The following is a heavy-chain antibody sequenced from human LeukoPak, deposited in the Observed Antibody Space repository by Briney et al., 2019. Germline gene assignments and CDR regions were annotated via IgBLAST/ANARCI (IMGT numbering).Heavy chain of an antibody. CDR2: ISSSSSYI. V-gene: IGHV3-21*04. J-gene: IGHJ6*02. CDR1: GFTFSSYS. Sequence: GGSLRLSCAASGFTFSSYSMNWVRQAPGKGLEWVSSISSSSSYIYYADSVKGRFTISRDNAKNTLYLQMNSLRAEDTAVYYCARDSGADHPNVDYYYGMDVWGQGTTVTVSS. D-gene: IGHD1-14*01. CDR3: ARDSGADHPNVDYYYGMDV.